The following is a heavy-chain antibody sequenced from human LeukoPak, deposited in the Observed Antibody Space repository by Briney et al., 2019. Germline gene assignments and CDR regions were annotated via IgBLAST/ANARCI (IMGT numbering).Heavy chain of an antibody. V-gene: IGHV4-39*02. CDR1: SGSVRSNYYC. D-gene: IGHD2-15*01. Sequence: SETLSLTCAVSSGSVRSNYYCWAWIRQAPGKGLEWVGGLDDSGNTYYNPSLKSRLTMSVDTSKNHFSLNLKSVAAADTSVYYCVRRRRIGAAEWFDPWGQGIMVTVSS. CDR2: LDDSGNT. J-gene: IGHJ5*02. CDR3: VRRRRIGAAEWFDP.